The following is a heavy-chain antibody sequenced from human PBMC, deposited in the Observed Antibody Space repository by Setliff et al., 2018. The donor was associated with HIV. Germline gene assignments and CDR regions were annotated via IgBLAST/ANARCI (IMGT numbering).Heavy chain of an antibody. CDR1: GGTFSSHA. CDR3: VRGTRYDFWSNYLTDYYFDY. J-gene: IGHJ4*02. CDR2: IIPVFGTV. Sequence: SVKVSCKCSGGTFSSHAVTWVRQAPRQGLEWMGGIIPVFGTVNYAQKFQGRVTITADESTGTVYMELSSLRSEDTAVYYCVRGTRYDFWSNYLTDYYFDYWGQGTLVTVSS. D-gene: IGHD3-3*01. V-gene: IGHV1-69*13.